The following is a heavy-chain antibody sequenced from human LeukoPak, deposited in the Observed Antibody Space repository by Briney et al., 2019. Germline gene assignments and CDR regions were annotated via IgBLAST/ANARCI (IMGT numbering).Heavy chain of an antibody. CDR3: ARGDSSGWFL. D-gene: IGHD6-19*01. CDR1: GGSFSGYY. Sequence: SETLSLTCAVYGGSFSGYYWSWIRQPPGKGLEWIGEVNHSGSTNYNPFLKSRVTISVDTSKNQFSLKLSSVTAADTAVYYCARGDSSGWFLWGQGTLVTVSS. J-gene: IGHJ4*02. V-gene: IGHV4-34*01. CDR2: VNHSGST.